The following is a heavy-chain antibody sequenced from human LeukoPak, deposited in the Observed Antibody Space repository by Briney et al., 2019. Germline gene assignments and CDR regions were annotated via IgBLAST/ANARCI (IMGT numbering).Heavy chain of an antibody. D-gene: IGHD3-3*01. CDR2: INPNSGGT. V-gene: IGHV1-2*02. J-gene: IGHJ4*02. Sequence: ASVKVSCKASGYTFTGYYMHWVRQAPGQGLEWMGWINPNSGGTNYAQKFQGRVTMTRDTSISTAYMELSRLRSDDTAVYYCARDDFWSGYFKPNDYWGQGTLVTVSS. CDR1: GYTFTGYY. CDR3: ARDDFWSGYFKPNDY.